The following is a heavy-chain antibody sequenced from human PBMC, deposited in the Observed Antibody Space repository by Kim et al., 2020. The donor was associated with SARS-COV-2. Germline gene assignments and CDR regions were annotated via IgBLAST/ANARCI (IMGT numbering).Heavy chain of an antibody. CDR1: GFTFSSIL. J-gene: IGHJ5*02. CDR2: ITANGGQA. CDR3: AKYDH. V-gene: IGHV3-23*01. Sequence: GGSLRLSCAASGFTFSSILMSWFRQAPGMGLEWVASITANGGQAFYADSVKGRFTISRDNSRNTLYLQMNSLRAEDTAMYFCAKYDHWGQGILVTIPS.